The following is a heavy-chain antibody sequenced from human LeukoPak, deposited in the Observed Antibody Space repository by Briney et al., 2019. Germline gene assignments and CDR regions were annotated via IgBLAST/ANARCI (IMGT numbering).Heavy chain of an antibody. D-gene: IGHD1-14*01. J-gene: IGHJ4*02. CDR1: GFTFSNFW. V-gene: IGHV3-48*02. CDR3: ARGNRGLSPDY. Sequence: PGGSLRLSCAASGFTFSNFWMHWVRQAPGKGLEWVSYIGTSSSPKYYADSVKGRFTISRDNDKNSIYLQMDSLRDEDTAVYYCARGNRGLSPDYWGQGTLVTVSS. CDR2: IGTSSSPK.